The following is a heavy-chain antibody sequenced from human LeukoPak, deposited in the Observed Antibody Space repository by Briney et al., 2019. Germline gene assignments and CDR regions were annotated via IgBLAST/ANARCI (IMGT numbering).Heavy chain of an antibody. Sequence: ASVKVSRKASGYTFTSYDINWVRQATGQGLEWMGWMNPNSGNTGYAQKFQGRVTMTRNTSISTAYMELSSLRSEDTAVYYCARDNFRRYYGSGPRWFDPWGQGTLVTVSS. CDR1: GYTFTSYD. J-gene: IGHJ5*02. CDR2: MNPNSGNT. V-gene: IGHV1-8*01. D-gene: IGHD3-10*01. CDR3: ARDNFRRYYGSGPRWFDP.